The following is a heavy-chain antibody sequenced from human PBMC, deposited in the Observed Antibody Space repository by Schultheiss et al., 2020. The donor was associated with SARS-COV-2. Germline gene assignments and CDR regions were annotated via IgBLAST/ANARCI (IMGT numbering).Heavy chain of an antibody. J-gene: IGHJ6*02. CDR1: GFTFDDYG. Sequence: RGSLRLSFAASGFTFDDYGMSWVRQAPGKGLEWVSGINWNGGSTGYADSVKGRFTISRDNAKNSLDLQMSSLRAEDTAVYYCARVVGYGNNAGEVGYAMDDWGQGTTVTVSS. V-gene: IGHV3-20*03. CDR2: INWNGGST. CDR3: ARVVGYGNNAGEVGYAMDD. D-gene: IGHD1/OR15-1a*01.